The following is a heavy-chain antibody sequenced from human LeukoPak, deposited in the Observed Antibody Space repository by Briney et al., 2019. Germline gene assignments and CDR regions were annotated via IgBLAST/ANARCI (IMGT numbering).Heavy chain of an antibody. CDR2: ISGSGGST. J-gene: IGHJ3*02. V-gene: IGHV3-23*01. D-gene: IGHD3-22*01. CDR1: GFTFSSYA. Sequence: GGSLRLSCAASGFTFSSYAMSWVRQAPGKGLEWVSAISGSGGSTYYADSVKGRFTISRDNSKNTLYLQMNSLRAEDAAVYYCAKDVTMIVVVITAGAFDIWGQGTMVTVSS. CDR3: AKDVTMIVVVITAGAFDI.